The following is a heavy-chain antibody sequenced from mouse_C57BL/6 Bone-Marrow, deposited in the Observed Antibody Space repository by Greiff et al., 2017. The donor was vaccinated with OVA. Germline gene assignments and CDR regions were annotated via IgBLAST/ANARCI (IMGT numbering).Heavy chain of an antibody. Sequence: EVKLVESEGGLVQPGSSMKLSCTASGFTFSDYYMAWVRQVPEKGLEWVANINYDGSSTYYLDSLKSRFIISRDNAKNILYLQMSSLKSEDTATYYCARSYGNYGYNYAMDYWGQGTSVTVSS. J-gene: IGHJ4*01. D-gene: IGHD2-1*01. CDR1: GFTFSDYY. V-gene: IGHV5-16*01. CDR3: ARSYGNYGYNYAMDY. CDR2: INYDGSST.